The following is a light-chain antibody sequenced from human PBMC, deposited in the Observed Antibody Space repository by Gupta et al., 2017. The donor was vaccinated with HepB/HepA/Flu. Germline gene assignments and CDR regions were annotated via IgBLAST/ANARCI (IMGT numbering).Light chain of an antibody. CDR3: AAWDDSLNGLWV. CDR2: SNN. V-gene: IGLV1-44*01. J-gene: IGLJ3*02. CDR1: SSNIGSNT. Sequence: QSVLPQPPSASGTPGQRVTISCSGCSSNIGSNTVNWYQQLPGTAPNLLIYSNNQRPSGVPDRFSGSKSGTSAALAISGLQSEDEADYHCAAWDDSLNGLWVFGGGTKLTVL.